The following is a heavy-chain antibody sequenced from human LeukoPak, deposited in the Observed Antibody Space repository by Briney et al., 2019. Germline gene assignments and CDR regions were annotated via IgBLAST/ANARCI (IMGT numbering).Heavy chain of an antibody. Sequence: SETLSLTCTVSGGSIRSYYWSWIRQPPGKGLEWIAYIYYSGSTNYNPSLKSRVTISVDTSKNQFSLKLSSVTAADTAVYYCARVADYYDSSGYYDYWGQGTLVTVSS. CDR1: GGSIRSYY. CDR2: IYYSGST. CDR3: ARVADYYDSSGYYDY. V-gene: IGHV4-59*08. J-gene: IGHJ4*02. D-gene: IGHD3-22*01.